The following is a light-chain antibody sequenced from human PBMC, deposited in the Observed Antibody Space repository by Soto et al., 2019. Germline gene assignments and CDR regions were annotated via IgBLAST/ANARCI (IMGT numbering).Light chain of an antibody. CDR1: SSNIGSNT. Sequence: QSVLTQPPSASGTPGQRVTISCSGSSSNIGSNTVNWYQQLPGTAPKLLIYSNNQRPSGVPDRFSGSKSGTSASLAISGLQAEDEADYYCQSYDSRLSCSVFGTGTKVTVL. V-gene: IGLV1-44*01. CDR3: QSYDSRLSCSV. J-gene: IGLJ1*01. CDR2: SNN.